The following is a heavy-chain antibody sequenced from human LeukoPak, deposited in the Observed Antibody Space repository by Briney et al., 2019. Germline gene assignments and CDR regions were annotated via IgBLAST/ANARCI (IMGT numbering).Heavy chain of an antibody. D-gene: IGHD3-16*02. Sequence: GGSLRLSCAASGFTFSSYGMSWVRQAPGKGLGWVSAISGSGGSTYYADSVKGRVTISIDNAKNSLDLQMNSLRSEDTAVYYCVRDRGISFYFDYWAQGTLVTVSS. CDR1: GFTFSSYG. V-gene: IGHV3-23*01. J-gene: IGHJ4*02. CDR3: VRDRGISFYFDY. CDR2: ISGSGGST.